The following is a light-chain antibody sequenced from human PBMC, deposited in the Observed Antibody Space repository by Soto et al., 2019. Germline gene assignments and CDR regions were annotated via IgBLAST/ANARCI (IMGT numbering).Light chain of an antibody. J-gene: IGKJ4*01. Sequence: EIVMTQSPATLSVSPGERVKFSCRASQSVRNNLAWFQQKPGQAPRLLIYGASTRATSIPARFSGSGSGTEFTLTISRLQSEDFAVYYCQQYNSWPLTFGGGSKVEIK. CDR3: QQYNSWPLT. CDR1: QSVRNN. V-gene: IGKV3-15*01. CDR2: GAS.